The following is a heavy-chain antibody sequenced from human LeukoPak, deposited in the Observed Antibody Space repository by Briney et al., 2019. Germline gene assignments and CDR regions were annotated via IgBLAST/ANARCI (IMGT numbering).Heavy chain of an antibody. V-gene: IGHV4-34*01. D-gene: IGHD3-10*01. CDR3: ARDRYYGSGSYYNPRRGYFDY. CDR2: INHSGST. J-gene: IGHJ4*02. CDR1: SGSFSGYY. Sequence: SETLSLTCAVYSGSFSGYYWSWIRQPPGKGLEWIGEINHSGSTNHNPSLKSRVTISVDTSKNQFSLKLSSVTAADTAVYYCARDRYYGSGSYYNPRRGYFDYWGQGTLVTVSS.